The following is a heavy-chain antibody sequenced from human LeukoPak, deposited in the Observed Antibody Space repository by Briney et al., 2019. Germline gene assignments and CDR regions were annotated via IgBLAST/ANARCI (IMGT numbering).Heavy chain of an antibody. D-gene: IGHD3-22*01. CDR1: GGSISSYY. CDR2: IYYSGST. CDR3: AREGRYYYDSSGYPRYSYYYAMDV. V-gene: IGHV4-59*01. J-gene: IGHJ6*02. Sequence: SETLSLTCAVSGGSISSYYWSWIRQPPGKGLEWIGYIYYSGSTNYNPSLKSRATISVDTSKNQFSLKLSSVTAADTAVYYCAREGRYYYDSSGYPRYSYYYAMDVWGQGTTVTVSS.